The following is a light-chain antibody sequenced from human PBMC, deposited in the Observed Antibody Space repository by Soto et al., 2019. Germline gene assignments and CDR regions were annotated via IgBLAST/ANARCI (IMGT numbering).Light chain of an antibody. CDR2: GAS. J-gene: IGKJ2*01. Sequence: EIVLTQSPGTLSLSPGERATLSCRASQSVSSSYLAWYQQKPGQAPRLLIYGASSRATGIPARFSGSGSGTDFTLTISRLEPEYLAVYYCQQYGSSPLFTFGQGTKLEIK. V-gene: IGKV3-20*01. CDR3: QQYGSSPLFT. CDR1: QSVSSSY.